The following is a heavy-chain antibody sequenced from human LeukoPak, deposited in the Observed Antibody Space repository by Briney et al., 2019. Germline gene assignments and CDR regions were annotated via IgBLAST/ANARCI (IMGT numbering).Heavy chain of an antibody. J-gene: IGHJ4*02. Sequence: SETLSLTCAVYGGSFSGYYWSWIRQPPGKGLEWIGEINHSGSTNYNPSLKSRVTISVDTSKNQFSLKLNSVTAADTAVYYCARGATTVTTRFGYWGQGTLVTVSS. CDR1: GGSFSGYY. D-gene: IGHD4-17*01. CDR3: ARGATTVTTRFGY. V-gene: IGHV4-34*01. CDR2: INHSGST.